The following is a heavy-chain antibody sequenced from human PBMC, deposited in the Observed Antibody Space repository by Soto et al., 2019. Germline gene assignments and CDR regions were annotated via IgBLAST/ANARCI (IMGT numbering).Heavy chain of an antibody. CDR1: GFSFSSYA. J-gene: IGHJ4*02. CDR2: IRGRGGTT. V-gene: IGHV3-23*01. D-gene: IGHD1-26*01. Sequence: EVQLLESGGGLVQPGGSLRLSCAASGFSFSSYAMGGVRQAPGKGLEGVSGIRGRGGTTYYADSVKGRFTISRDNSKNTLYLQMDSLRAEDTAIYYCAKVIVEWELLNAFDSWGQGTLVTVSS. CDR3: AKVIVEWELLNAFDS.